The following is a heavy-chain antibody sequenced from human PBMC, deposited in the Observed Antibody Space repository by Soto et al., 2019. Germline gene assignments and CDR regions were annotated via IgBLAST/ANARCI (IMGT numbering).Heavy chain of an antibody. V-gene: IGHV1-2*04. CDR3: ARGGSSSYYYYGMDV. Sequence: ASVKVSCKASGYTFTGYYMHWVRQAPGQGLEWMGWINPNSGGTNYAQKFQGWVTMTRDTSISTAYMELSRLRSDDTAVYYCARGGSSSYYYYGMDVWGQGTTVTVSS. CDR1: GYTFTGYY. CDR2: INPNSGGT. D-gene: IGHD6-6*01. J-gene: IGHJ6*02.